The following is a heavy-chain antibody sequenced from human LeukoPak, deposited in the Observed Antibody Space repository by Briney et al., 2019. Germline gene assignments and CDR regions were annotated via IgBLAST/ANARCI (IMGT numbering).Heavy chain of an antibody. CDR2: ISGSGGST. V-gene: IGHV3-23*01. CDR1: GFTFSSYA. D-gene: IGHD5-12*01. CDR3: AKDASCRGYSGYDLFYYYGMDV. J-gene: IGHJ6*02. Sequence: SGGSLRLSCAASGFTFSSYAMSWVRQAPGKGLEWVSAISGSGGSTYYADSVKGRFTISRDNSKNTLYLRMNSLRAEDTAVYYCAKDASCRGYSGYDLFYYYGMDVWGQGTTVTVSS.